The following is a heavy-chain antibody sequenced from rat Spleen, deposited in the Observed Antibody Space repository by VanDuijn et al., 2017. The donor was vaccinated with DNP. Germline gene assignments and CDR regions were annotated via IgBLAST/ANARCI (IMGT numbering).Heavy chain of an antibody. Sequence: EVQLVESGGGLVQPGRSLKLSCVASGLTFNNYWMAWIRQVPGKGLEWVASIISSGGATYYPDSVKGRFTIFRDIPKSTLYLQMDSLRSEDTATYYCASRAPGDYFYGGYFDYWGQGVMVTVSS. CDR2: IISSGGAT. D-gene: IGHD1-6*01. J-gene: IGHJ2*01. V-gene: IGHV5-31*01. CDR3: ASRAPGDYFYGGYFDY. CDR1: GLTFNNYW.